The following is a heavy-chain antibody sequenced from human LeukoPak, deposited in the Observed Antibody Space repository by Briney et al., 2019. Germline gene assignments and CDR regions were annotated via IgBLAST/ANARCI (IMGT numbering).Heavy chain of an antibody. CDR1: GYTFTSYY. J-gene: IGHJ6*02. V-gene: IGHV1-46*01. D-gene: IGHD2-8*01. CDR3: ANGYCTNGVCYNYGMDV. Sequence: ASVKVSCKASGYTFTSYYMHWVRQAPGQGLEWMGIINPSGGSTSYAQKFQGGVTMTRDTSTSTVYMELSSLRSEDTAVYYCANGYCTNGVCYNYGMDVWGQGTTVTVSS. CDR2: INPSGGST.